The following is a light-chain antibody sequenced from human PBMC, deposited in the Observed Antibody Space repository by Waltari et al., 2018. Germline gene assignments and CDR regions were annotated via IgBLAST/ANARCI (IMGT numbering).Light chain of an antibody. CDR3: NSYAGSSSWV. Sequence: QSALTQPASVAGSPGQSITISCTGTNSDVGFYDYVSWYQHHPGKAPKLMIYDVSERPSGVSNRFSGSKSGNTASLTISGLQAEDEADYYCNSYAGSSSWVFGGGTKLTVL. CDR1: NSDVGFYDY. J-gene: IGLJ3*02. CDR2: DVS. V-gene: IGLV2-14*03.